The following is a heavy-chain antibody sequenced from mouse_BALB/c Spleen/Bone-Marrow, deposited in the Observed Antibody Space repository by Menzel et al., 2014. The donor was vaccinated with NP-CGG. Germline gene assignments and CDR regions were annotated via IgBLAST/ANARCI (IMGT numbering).Heavy chain of an antibody. V-gene: IGHV14-3*02. CDR2: IDPANGNT. Sequence: EVQLQQSGAELVKPGASVKLSCTGSGFSIKDTFMHWVKRRPEQGLEWIGRIDPANGNTKYDPKFQGKATITADTSSNTAYLHLTSLTSEDTAVYYCTRGEDYWGQGTTLAVSS. J-gene: IGHJ2*01. CDR3: TRGEDY. CDR1: GFSIKDTF.